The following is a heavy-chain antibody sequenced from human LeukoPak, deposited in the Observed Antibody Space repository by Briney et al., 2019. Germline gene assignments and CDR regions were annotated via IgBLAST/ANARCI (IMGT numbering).Heavy chain of an antibody. CDR2: INSDASST. J-gene: IGHJ3*02. V-gene: IGHV3-74*01. CDR1: GFTFSSYW. Sequence: GGSLRLSCAASGFTFSSYWMHWVRQAPGKGLVWVSRINSDASSTSYADSVKGRFTISRDNAKDTLYLQMNSLRAGDTAVYYCARAFRGIGDAFDIWGQGTMVTVSS. D-gene: IGHD3-10*01. CDR3: ARAFRGIGDAFDI.